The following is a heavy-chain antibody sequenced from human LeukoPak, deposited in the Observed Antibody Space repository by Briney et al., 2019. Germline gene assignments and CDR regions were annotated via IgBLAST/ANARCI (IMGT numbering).Heavy chain of an antibody. D-gene: IGHD5-18*01. CDR3: ATIKRGNIYGYFDF. CDR2: MLDTVTT. J-gene: IGHJ4*02. CDR1: GGSMNSHY. Sequence: SETLSLTCTVSGGSMNSHYWSWIRQPPGKGLEWIGYMLDTVTTKDNPSLKSRFTLSADTSKNQFSLRPTSVTAADTAVYYCATIKRGNIYGYFDFRGQGILVTVSS. V-gene: IGHV4-59*11.